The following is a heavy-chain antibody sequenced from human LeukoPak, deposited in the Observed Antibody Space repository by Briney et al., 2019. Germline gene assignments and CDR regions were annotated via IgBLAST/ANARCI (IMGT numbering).Heavy chain of an antibody. CDR1: GYTFTSYG. CDR2: ISAYNGNT. CDR3: ARDTMVRGVIIIFPLFDY. Sequence: ASVKVSCKAPGYTFTSYGISWVRQAPGQGLEWMGWISAYNGNTNYAQKLQGRVTMTTDTSTSTAYMELRSLRSDDTAVYYCARDTMVRGVIIIFPLFDYWGQGTLVTVSS. D-gene: IGHD3-10*01. V-gene: IGHV1-18*01. J-gene: IGHJ4*02.